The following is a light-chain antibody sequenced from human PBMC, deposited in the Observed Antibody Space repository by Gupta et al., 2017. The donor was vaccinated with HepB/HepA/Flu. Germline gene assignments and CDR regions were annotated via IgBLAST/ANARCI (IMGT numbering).Light chain of an antibody. CDR1: SSDVGTYNS. CDR3: SSFTGTNTLVV. J-gene: IGLJ2*01. CDR2: DDT. Sequence: QSALTQPASVSGSPGQSITISCTGTSSDVGTYNSVSWYQQYPGKAPKLLISDDTNRPSWLSNRFSGSKSGNTASLTISGLQAEDEAEYYCSSFTGTNTLVVFGGGTKLTGL. V-gene: IGLV2-14*03.